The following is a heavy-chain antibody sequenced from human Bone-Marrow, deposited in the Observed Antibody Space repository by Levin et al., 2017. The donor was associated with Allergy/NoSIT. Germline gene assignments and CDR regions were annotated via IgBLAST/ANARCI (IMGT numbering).Heavy chain of an antibody. Sequence: LSGGSLRLSCAASGFIFSSYTMSWVRQAPGKGLEWVSIISGSGDNTYYPGSVKGRFTVSRDNSKNTLSLQMNSLRAEDTAVYYCAKRVTAIKAFDDWGQGTLVTVSS. CDR2: ISGSGDNT. J-gene: IGHJ4*02. D-gene: IGHD2-21*02. CDR1: GFIFSSYT. V-gene: IGHV3-23*01. CDR3: AKRVTAIKAFDD.